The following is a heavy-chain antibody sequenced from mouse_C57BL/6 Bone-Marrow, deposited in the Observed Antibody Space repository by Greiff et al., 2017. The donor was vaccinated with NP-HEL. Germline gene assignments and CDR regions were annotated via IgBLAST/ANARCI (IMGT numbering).Heavy chain of an antibody. D-gene: IGHD1-1*01. CDR2: SFPGSGST. CDR1: GYTFTSHW. J-gene: IGHJ3*01. V-gene: IGHV1-56*01. CDR3: ARSYYGTNPFAY. Sequence: QVQLQQSGPELVRPGASVKISCKAPGYTFTSHWMQWVRQRPGQGLVWIGESFPGSGSTYYNGKFKGKATLTVDTSSSTAYMQLSSLTSEDSAVYFCARSYYGTNPFAYWGQGTLVTVSA.